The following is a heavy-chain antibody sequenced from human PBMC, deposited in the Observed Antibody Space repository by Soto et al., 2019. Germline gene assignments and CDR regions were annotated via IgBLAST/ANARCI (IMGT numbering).Heavy chain of an antibody. D-gene: IGHD6-19*01. V-gene: IGHV3-9*01. CDR3: AKDKIAVAGTYYFDY. J-gene: IGHJ4*02. CDR2: ISWNSGII. CDR1: GFTFDDYA. Sequence: EVQLVESGGGLVQPGRSLRLSCAASGFTFDDYAMHWVRQAPGKGLEWVSGISWNSGIIGYADSLKGRFTISRDNAKNSLYLQMNSLRAEDTALYYCAKDKIAVAGTYYFDYWGQGTLVTVSS.